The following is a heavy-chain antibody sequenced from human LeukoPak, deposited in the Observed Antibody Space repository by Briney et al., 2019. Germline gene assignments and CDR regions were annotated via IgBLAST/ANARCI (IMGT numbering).Heavy chain of an antibody. V-gene: IGHV3-23*01. D-gene: IGHD3-3*01. Sequence: PGGSLRLSCAASGFTFSSYAMSWVRQAPGKGLEWVSAISGSGGSTYYADSVKGRFTISGDNSKNTLYLQMNSLRAEDTAVYYCAKVPHIRFLEWLSPSFDYWGQGTLVTVSS. J-gene: IGHJ4*02. CDR3: AKVPHIRFLEWLSPSFDY. CDR2: ISGSGGST. CDR1: GFTFSSYA.